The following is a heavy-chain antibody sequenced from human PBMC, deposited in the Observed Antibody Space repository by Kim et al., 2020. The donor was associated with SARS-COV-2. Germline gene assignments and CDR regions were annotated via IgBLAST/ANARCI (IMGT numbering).Heavy chain of an antibody. D-gene: IGHD6-19*01. V-gene: IGHV4-39*01. J-gene: IGHJ3*02. CDR3: ARHRYSSGDAFEI. Sequence: NPATTSRVTRSADTSKNQLSLKLSSVTAAETAVYYCARHRYSSGDAFEIWGQVTMVTVSS.